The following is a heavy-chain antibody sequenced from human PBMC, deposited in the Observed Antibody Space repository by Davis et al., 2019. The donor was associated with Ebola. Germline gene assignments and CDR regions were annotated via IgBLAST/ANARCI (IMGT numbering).Heavy chain of an antibody. CDR3: ASKGTYYDFWSGYRLFDP. V-gene: IGHV4-34*01. CDR1: GGSFSGYY. D-gene: IGHD3-3*01. CDR2: INHSGST. Sequence: PGGSLRLSCAVYGGSFSGYYWSWIRQPPGKGLEWIGEINHSGSTNYNPSLKSRVTISVDTSKNQFSLKLSSVTAADTAVYYCASKGTYYDFWSGYRLFDPWGQGTLVTVSS. J-gene: IGHJ5*02.